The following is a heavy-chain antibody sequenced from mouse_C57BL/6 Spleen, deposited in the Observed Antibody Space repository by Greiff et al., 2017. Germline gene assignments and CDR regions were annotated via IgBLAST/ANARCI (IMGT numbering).Heavy chain of an antibody. Sequence: VQLQQSGAELVRPGASVKLSCTASGFNIKDDYMHWVKQRPEQGLEWIGWIDPENGDTEYASKFQGKATITADTSSNTAYLQLSSLTSEDTAVYYCTTFAYYSNYVGYWGQGTTLTVSS. D-gene: IGHD2-5*01. CDR2: IDPENGDT. V-gene: IGHV14-4*01. CDR3: TTFAYYSNYVGY. CDR1: GFNIKDDY. J-gene: IGHJ2*01.